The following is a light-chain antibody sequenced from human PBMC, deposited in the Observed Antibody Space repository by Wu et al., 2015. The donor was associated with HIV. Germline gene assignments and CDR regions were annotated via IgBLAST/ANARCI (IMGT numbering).Light chain of an antibody. CDR1: QSIGTW. V-gene: IGKV1-5*03. CDR3: QQSKSPPWT. Sequence: DIHMTQSPSTLSASIGDRVTITCRASQSIGTWLAWYQQKPGKAPKLLIYRSSTLESGVPSRFSGSGSGTEFTLTITSLQPDDVATYYCQQSKSPPWTFGQETKVEIK. CDR2: RSS. J-gene: IGKJ1*01.